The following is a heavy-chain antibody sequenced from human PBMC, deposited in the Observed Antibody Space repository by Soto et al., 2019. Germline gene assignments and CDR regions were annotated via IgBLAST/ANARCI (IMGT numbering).Heavy chain of an antibody. Sequence: PSETLSLTCTVPGGSISTYYWSWIRQPPGKGLEWIGYIYYSGSTNYNPSLKSRVTISVDTSKSQFSLKLSSVTAADTAVYYCARQGEYYYDTRFDYWGQGTLVTVSS. V-gene: IGHV4-59*01. CDR2: IYYSGST. CDR1: GGSISTYY. D-gene: IGHD3-22*01. J-gene: IGHJ4*02. CDR3: ARQGEYYYDTRFDY.